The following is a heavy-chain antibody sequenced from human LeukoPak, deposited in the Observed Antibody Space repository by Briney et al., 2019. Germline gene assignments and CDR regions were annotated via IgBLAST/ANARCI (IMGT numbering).Heavy chain of an antibody. Sequence: SETLSLICSVSGDSISSYSWSWIRQPAGKGLEWIGRIYISGGTNYNPSLKSRVTMSVDTSQNQISLKLSSVTAADTAVYYCAREQLLDGVADWGQGTLVTVSS. CDR3: AREQLLDGVAD. J-gene: IGHJ4*02. V-gene: IGHV4-4*07. D-gene: IGHD1-26*01. CDR1: GDSISSYS. CDR2: IYISGGT.